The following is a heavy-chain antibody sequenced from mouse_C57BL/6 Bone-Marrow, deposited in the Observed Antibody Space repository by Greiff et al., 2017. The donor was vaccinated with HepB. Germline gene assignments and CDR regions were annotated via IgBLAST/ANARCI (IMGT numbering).Heavy chain of an antibody. V-gene: IGHV5-12*01. CDR1: GFTFSDYY. CDR2: ISNGGGST. J-gene: IGHJ1*03. D-gene: IGHD2-1*01. Sequence: EVNVVESGGGLVQPGGSLKLSCAASGFTFSDYYMYWVRQTPEKRLEWVAYISNGGGSTYYPDTVKGRFTISRDNAKNTLYLQMSRLKSEDTAMYYCARRGNYVWYFDVGGTGTTVTVSS. CDR3: ARRGNYVWYFDV.